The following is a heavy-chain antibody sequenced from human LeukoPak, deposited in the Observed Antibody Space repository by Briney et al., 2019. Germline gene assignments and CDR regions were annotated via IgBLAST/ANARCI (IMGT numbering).Heavy chain of an antibody. D-gene: IGHD3-10*01. CDR2: MNPNSGNT. CDR3: ARDKYGSGSYYDY. Sequence: ASVKVSCKASGYTFTGYYMHWVRQATGQGLEWMGWMNPNSGNTNYAQKLQGRVTMTTDTSTSTAYMELRGLRSDDTAVYYCARDKYGSGSYYDYWGQGTLVTVSS. J-gene: IGHJ4*02. V-gene: IGHV1-18*04. CDR1: GYTFTGYY.